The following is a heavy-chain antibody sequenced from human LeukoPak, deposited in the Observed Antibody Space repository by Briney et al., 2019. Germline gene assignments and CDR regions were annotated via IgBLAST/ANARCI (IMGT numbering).Heavy chain of an antibody. Sequence: SGGSLRLSCAASGFTVSSNYMSWVRQAPGKGLEWVSVVYSGGSTYYADSVKGRFTISRDNSKNTLYLQMNSLRAEDTAVYYCARVLLNQLLFQSLYYYYYMDVWGKGTTVTVSS. D-gene: IGHD2-2*01. CDR3: ARVLLNQLLFQSLYYYYYMDV. V-gene: IGHV3-53*01. CDR2: VYSGGST. J-gene: IGHJ6*03. CDR1: GFTVSSNY.